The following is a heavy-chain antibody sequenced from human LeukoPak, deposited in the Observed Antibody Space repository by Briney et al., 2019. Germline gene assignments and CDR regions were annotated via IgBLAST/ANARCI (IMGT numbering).Heavy chain of an antibody. CDR2: IYYSGST. J-gene: IGHJ2*01. Sequence: SETLSLTCAVSGGSISSGGYYWSWIRQHPGKGLECIGYIYYSGSTYYNPSLKSRVTISVDTSKNQFSLKLSSVTAADTAVYYCARHFPGGYWNFDLWGRGTLVTVSS. CDR3: ARHFPGGYWNFDL. D-gene: IGHD3-16*01. V-gene: IGHV4-31*11. CDR1: GGSISSGGYY.